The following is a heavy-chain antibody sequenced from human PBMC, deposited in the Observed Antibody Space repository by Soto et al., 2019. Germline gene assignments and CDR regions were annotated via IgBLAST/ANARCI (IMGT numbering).Heavy chain of an antibody. V-gene: IGHV3-53*01. J-gene: IGHJ6*02. Sequence: GGSLRLSCAASGFTVSSDSMTWVRQAPGKGLEWISIIYSDNNTDYADSVKGRFSISRDTSKDILYLQMNSLRAEDTAEYYCARHYSAMGVWGQGTTVTVSS. CDR1: GFTVSSDS. CDR2: IYSDNNT. CDR3: ARHYSAMGV.